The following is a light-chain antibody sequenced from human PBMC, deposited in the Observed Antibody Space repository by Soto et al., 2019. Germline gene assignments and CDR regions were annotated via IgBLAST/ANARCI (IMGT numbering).Light chain of an antibody. CDR2: AAS. Sequence: DIQMTQSPTSLSASVGDRVTITCRASQSISIYLNWYQQKPGKAPKLLIYAASSLQSGVPSRFSGRGSGTDFTLTISSLQPEDFATYYCQQSYRTPRTFGQGTKVDIK. CDR1: QSISIY. J-gene: IGKJ1*01. V-gene: IGKV1-39*01. CDR3: QQSYRTPRT.